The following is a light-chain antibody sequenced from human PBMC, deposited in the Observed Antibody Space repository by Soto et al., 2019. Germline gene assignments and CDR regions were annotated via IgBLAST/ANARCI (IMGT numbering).Light chain of an antibody. V-gene: IGKV1-33*01. CDR1: QDISNY. CDR2: DAS. CDR3: QQYDNLPFT. Sequence: DIQMTQSPSCLSASVGDRVTITCQASQDISNYLNWYQQKPGKAPKLLIYDASNLETGVPSRFSGSGSGTDFTFTISSLQPEDIATYYCQQYDNLPFTFGGGTKVEIK. J-gene: IGKJ4*01.